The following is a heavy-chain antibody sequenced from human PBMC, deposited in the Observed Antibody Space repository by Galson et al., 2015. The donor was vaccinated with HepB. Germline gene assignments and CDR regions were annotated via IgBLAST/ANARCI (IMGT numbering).Heavy chain of an antibody. CDR1: GFTFSDHY. CDR2: TRNKANSYTT. J-gene: IGHJ4*02. Sequence: SLRLSCAASGFTFSDHYMDWVRQAPGKGLEWVGRTRNKANSYTTEYAASVKGRFTISRDDSKNSLYLQMNSLKTEDTAVYYCARDVYGGNSEGYFDYWGQGTLVTVSS. CDR3: ARDVYGGNSEGYFDY. D-gene: IGHD4-23*01. V-gene: IGHV3-72*01.